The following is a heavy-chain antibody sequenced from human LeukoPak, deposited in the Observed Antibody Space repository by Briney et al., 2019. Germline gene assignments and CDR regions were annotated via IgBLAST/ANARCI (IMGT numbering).Heavy chain of an antibody. CDR2: ISNSSSTI. Sequence: PGGSLRLSCAASGFTFSYYSMNWVRQAPAKGLEWVSYISNSSSTIYYADSVKGRFTISRDNAKNSLYLHMNSLRAEDTAVYYCAKDGSYGYALDYWGQGTLVTVSS. V-gene: IGHV3-48*01. D-gene: IGHD5-18*01. J-gene: IGHJ4*02. CDR3: AKDGSYGYALDY. CDR1: GFTFSYYS.